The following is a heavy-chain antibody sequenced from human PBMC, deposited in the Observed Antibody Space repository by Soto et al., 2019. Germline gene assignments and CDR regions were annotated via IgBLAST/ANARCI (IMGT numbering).Heavy chain of an antibody. CDR3: AGGRRELVRMAATTRPTTFNY. D-gene: IGHD6-6*01. Sequence: QVQPQQWGARVLKPSETLSLTCAVYGGSFSGYSWSWMRQPPGKGLEGVGEITHGGSTNYNPSLKRRVTVSIDTSKEQFPRTLSSVTGAAAAVSDCAGGRRELVRMAATTRPTTFNYWGQGTLVAVSS. J-gene: IGHJ4*02. V-gene: IGHV4-34*01. CDR2: ITHGGST. CDR1: GGSFSGYS.